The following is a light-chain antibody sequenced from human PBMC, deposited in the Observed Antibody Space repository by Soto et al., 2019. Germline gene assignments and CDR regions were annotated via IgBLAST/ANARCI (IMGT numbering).Light chain of an antibody. J-gene: IGLJ2*01. Sequence: QSALTQPASVSGSPGQSITISCTGTSSDVGGYNYVSWYQQHPGKAPKLRIYDVSNRPSGVSNRFSGSKAGNTASLTSSGLQAEDEADYDCSSYTSSSTVVVFGGGTKGTVL. CDR3: SSYTSSSTVVV. V-gene: IGLV2-14*01. CDR1: SSDVGGYNY. CDR2: DVS.